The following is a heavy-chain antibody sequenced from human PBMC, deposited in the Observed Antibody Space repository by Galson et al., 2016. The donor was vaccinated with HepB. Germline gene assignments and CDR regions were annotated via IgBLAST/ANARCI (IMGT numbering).Heavy chain of an antibody. J-gene: IGHJ4*02. D-gene: IGHD3-10*01. V-gene: IGHV3-21*01. CDR3: ARPRDNYGHAIDI. Sequence: SLRLSCAGSGFTFRNYHMDWVRQTPGKGLEWVSSISSGSAYKYYADSVKGRFSIFRDNAKNSLYLQMNSLGVVDTAVYYCARPRDNYGHAIDIWGQGTLVTVSS. CDR2: ISSGSAYK. CDR1: GFTFRNYH.